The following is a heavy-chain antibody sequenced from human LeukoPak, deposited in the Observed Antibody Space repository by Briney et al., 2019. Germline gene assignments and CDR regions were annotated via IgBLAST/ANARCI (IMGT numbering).Heavy chain of an antibody. V-gene: IGHV4-34*01. J-gene: IGHJ4*02. CDR2: INHSGST. CDR3: ATSPALGYCSSTSCRFFDY. D-gene: IGHD2-2*01. CDR1: GGSFSGYY. Sequence: SETLSLTCAVYGGSFSGYYWSWIRQPPGKGLEWIGEINHSGSTNYNPSLKSRVTISVDTSKNQFSLKLSSVTAADTAVYYCATSPALGYCSSTSCRFFDYWGQGTLVTVSS.